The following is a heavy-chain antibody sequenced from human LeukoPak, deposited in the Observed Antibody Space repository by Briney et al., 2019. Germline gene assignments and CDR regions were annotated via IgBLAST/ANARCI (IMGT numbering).Heavy chain of an antibody. D-gene: IGHD3-10*01. Sequence: MPSETLSLTCTVSGGSISSGDYYWSWIRQPPGKGLEWIGYIYCSGSTYYKPSLKSRVTISVDTSKNQFSLKLSSVTAADTAVYYCARERVRGKNWCDPWGQGTLVTVSS. CDR3: ARERVRGKNWCDP. CDR1: GGSISSGDYY. CDR2: IYCSGST. J-gene: IGHJ5*02. V-gene: IGHV4-30-4*01.